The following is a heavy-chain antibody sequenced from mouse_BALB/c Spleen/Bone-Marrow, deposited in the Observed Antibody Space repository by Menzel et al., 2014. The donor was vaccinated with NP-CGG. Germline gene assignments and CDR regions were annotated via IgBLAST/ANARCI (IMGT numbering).Heavy chain of an antibody. CDR1: GFSFSNYG. Sequence: EVKVVESGGGLVKSGGSLKLSCAAAGFSFSNYGMSWLRQTPEKRLEWVATISGDGRYTFYSDSVKGRFTISIANAKNNLYLQLSSLRSEDTALYNCARHAYXDQTEXSFVYWGQGTLVTVSA. V-gene: IGHV5-9-2*01. J-gene: IGHJ3*01. CDR2: ISGDGRYT. D-gene: IGHD2-4*01. CDR3: ARHAYXDQTEXSFVY.